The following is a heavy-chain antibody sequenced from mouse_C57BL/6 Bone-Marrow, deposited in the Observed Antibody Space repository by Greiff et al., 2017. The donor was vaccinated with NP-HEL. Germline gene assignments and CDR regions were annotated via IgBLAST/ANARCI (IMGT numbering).Heavy chain of an antibody. CDR3: TRVTDYYGSSYVGFAY. CDR1: GFTFSSYA. V-gene: IGHV5-9-1*02. D-gene: IGHD1-1*01. J-gene: IGHJ3*01. CDR2: ISSGGDYI. Sequence: EVQRVESGEGLVKPGGSLKLSCAASGFTFSSYAMSWVRQTPEKRLEWVAYISSGGDYIYYADTVKGRFTISRDNARNTLYLQMSSLKSEDTAMYYCTRVTDYYGSSYVGFAYWGQGTLVTVSA.